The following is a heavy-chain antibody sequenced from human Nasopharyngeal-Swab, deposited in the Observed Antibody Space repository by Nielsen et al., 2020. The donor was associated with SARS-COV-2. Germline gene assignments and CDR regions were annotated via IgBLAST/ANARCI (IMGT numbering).Heavy chain of an antibody. CDR1: GYTFTSYD. V-gene: IGHV1-8*01. J-gene: IGHJ4*02. Sequence: ASVKVSCKASGYTFTSYDINWVRQATGQGLEWMGWMNPNSGNTGYAQKFQGRVTMTRNTSISTAYMELSSLRSEDTAVYYCATPISIAARGYYFDYWGQGTLVTVSS. CDR2: MNPNSGNT. D-gene: IGHD6-6*01. CDR3: ATPISIAARGYYFDY.